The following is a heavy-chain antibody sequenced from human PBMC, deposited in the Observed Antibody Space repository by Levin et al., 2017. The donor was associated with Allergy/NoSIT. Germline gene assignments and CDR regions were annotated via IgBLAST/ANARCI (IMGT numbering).Heavy chain of an antibody. CDR3: AKDGGGRPMVRGVNAFDI. CDR1: GFTFSSYG. CDR2: ISYDGSNK. J-gene: IGHJ3*02. D-gene: IGHD3-10*01. Sequence: GGSLRLSCAASGFTFSSYGMHWVRQAPGKGLEWVAVISYDGSNKYYADSVKGRFTISRDNSKNTLYLQMNSLRAEDTAVYYCAKDGGGRPMVRGVNAFDIWGQGTMVTVSS. V-gene: IGHV3-30*18.